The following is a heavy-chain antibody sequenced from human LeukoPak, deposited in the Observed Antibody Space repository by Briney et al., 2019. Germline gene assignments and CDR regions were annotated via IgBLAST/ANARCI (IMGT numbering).Heavy chain of an antibody. CDR1: GYTFTSYG. CDR2: ISGSTGDT. D-gene: IGHD4-17*01. V-gene: IGHV1-18*03. CDR3: ARDENYGIFFNVDY. J-gene: IGHJ4*02. Sequence: APVKVSCKASGYTFTSYGISWVRQAPVEGPEWMGWISGSTGDTNYAQKFQGRVTMTADTSSSTAYMELRSLRLDDMAVYYCARDENYGIFFNVDYWGQGTLVTVSS.